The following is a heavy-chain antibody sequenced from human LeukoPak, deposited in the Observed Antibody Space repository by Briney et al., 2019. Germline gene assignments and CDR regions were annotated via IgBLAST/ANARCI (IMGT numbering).Heavy chain of an antibody. Sequence: SETLSLTCAVYGGSFSGYYWSWIRQPPGKGLEWIGEINHSGSTNYNPSLKSRVTISVDTSKNQFSLKLSSVTAADTAVYYCARGFSRYYGSGSYMGPWGQGTLVTVSS. V-gene: IGHV4-34*01. CDR1: GGSFSGYY. J-gene: IGHJ5*02. D-gene: IGHD3-10*01. CDR3: ARGFSRYYGSGSYMGP. CDR2: INHSGST.